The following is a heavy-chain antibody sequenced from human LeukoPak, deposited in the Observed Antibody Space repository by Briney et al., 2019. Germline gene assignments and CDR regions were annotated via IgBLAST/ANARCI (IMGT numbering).Heavy chain of an antibody. CDR3: AQGYSSGWFPY. D-gene: IGHD6-19*01. CDR2: ITVSGDTT. V-gene: IGHV3-23*01. Sequence: GGSLRLSCAVSGFSVSSYGMSWVRQAPGKGLEWVSAITVSGDTTYYADSVKGRFIISRDNSKNTLYLQMNSLRAEDTAVYYCAQGYSSGWFPYWGQGALVTVSS. J-gene: IGHJ4*02. CDR1: GFSVSSYG.